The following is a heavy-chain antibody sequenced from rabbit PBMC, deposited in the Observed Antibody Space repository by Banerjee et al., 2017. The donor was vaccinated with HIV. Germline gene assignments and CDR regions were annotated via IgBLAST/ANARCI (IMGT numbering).Heavy chain of an antibody. J-gene: IGHJ4*01. CDR1: GFSFSSSYY. D-gene: IGHD8-1*01. V-gene: IGHV1S45*01. CDR2: IYAGSSGST. Sequence: QEQLVESGGDLVQPEGSLTLTCTASGFSFSSSYYMCWVRQAPGKGLEWIACIYAGSSGSTWYANWAKGRFTISKTSSTTVTLQMNSLTAADTATYFCAKCDAGDSHYNLWGQGTLVTVS. CDR3: AKCDAGDSHYNL.